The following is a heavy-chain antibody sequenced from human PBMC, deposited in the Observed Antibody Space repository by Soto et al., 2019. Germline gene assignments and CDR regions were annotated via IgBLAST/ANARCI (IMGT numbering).Heavy chain of an antibody. V-gene: IGHV4-4*07. CDR2: IYTSGST. D-gene: IGHD5-12*01. CDR1: GGSISSYY. J-gene: IGHJ6*02. CDR3: ARDHTSRDGYKSYYYYGMDV. Sequence: SETLSLTCTVSGGSISSYYWSWIRQPAGKGLEWIGRIYTSGSTNYNPSLKSRVTMSVDTSKNQFSLKLSSVTAADTAVYYCARDHTSRDGYKSYYYYGMDVWGQGTTVTVSS.